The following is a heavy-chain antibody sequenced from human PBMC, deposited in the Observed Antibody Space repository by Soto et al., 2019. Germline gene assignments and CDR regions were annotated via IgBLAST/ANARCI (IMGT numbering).Heavy chain of an antibody. Sequence: QVQLQQWGAGLLKPSETLSLTCAVYGASFSGYYWSWIRQPPGKGLEWIGEINHSGSTNDNPSLKSRVTISVGTSKHRVALKLSSVTAAHTAVYYCASPPAFIVTTIGFPKQCDYWGQGTLVTVSS. D-gene: IGHD5-12*01. CDR2: INHSGST. CDR3: ASPPAFIVTTIGFPKQCDY. V-gene: IGHV4-34*01. J-gene: IGHJ4*02. CDR1: GASFSGYY.